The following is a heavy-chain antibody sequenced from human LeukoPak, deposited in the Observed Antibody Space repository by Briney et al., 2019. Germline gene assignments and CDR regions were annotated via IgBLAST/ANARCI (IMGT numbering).Heavy chain of an antibody. D-gene: IGHD3-22*01. CDR1: GGTFSSHA. CDR2: IIPIFGTA. J-gene: IGHJ3*02. CDR3: ARYSTLYYYDSSGDDAFDI. V-gene: IGHV1-69*05. Sequence: SVKVSCKASGGTFSSHAISWVRQAPGQGLEWMGGIIPIFGTANYAQKFQGRVTITTDESTSTAYMELSSLRSEDTAVYYCARYSTLYYYDSSGDDAFDIWGQGTMVTVSS.